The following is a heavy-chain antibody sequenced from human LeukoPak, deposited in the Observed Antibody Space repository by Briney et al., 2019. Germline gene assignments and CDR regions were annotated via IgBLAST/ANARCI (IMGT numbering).Heavy chain of an antibody. Sequence: SVKVSCKASGGTFSSYAISWVRQAPGQGLEWMGRIIPILGIANYAQKFQGRVTITADKSTSTAYMELSSLRSEDTAVYYCAREFGYCSGGSCYLGSFDYWGQGTLVTVSS. CDR1: GGTFSSYA. V-gene: IGHV1-69*04. CDR2: IIPILGIA. D-gene: IGHD2-15*01. CDR3: AREFGYCSGGSCYLGSFDY. J-gene: IGHJ4*02.